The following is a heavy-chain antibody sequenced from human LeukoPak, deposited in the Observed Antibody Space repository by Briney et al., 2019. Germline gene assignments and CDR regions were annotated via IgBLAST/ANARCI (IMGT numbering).Heavy chain of an antibody. J-gene: IGHJ6*04. CDR2: IGDSGGST. CDR3: AKGGASSPYTYIDV. Sequence: ETLSLTCAVYGGSFSGYYWSWIRQPPGKGLEWVSVIGDSGGSTYYADSVKGRLTISRDNTKNTLYLQMNSLRADDTAVYHCAKGGASSPYTYIDVWGKGTTVIVSS. D-gene: IGHD6-6*01. CDR1: GGSFSGYY. V-gene: IGHV3-23*01.